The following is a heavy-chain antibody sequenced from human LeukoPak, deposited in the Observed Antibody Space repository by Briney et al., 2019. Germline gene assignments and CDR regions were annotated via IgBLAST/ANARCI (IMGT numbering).Heavy chain of an antibody. CDR1: GFTFSSYW. CDR3: AKGWDVDTAIDY. CDR2: INSDGSST. Sequence: GGSLRLSCAASGFTFSSYWMHWVRQAPGKGLVWVSRINSDGSSTSYADSVKGRFTISRDNAKNTLYLQMNSLRAEDTAVYYCAKGWDVDTAIDYWGQGTLVTVSS. V-gene: IGHV3-74*01. J-gene: IGHJ4*02. D-gene: IGHD5-18*01.